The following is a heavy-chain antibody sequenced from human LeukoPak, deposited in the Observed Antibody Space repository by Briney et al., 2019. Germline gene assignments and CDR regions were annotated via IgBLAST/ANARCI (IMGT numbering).Heavy chain of an antibody. D-gene: IGHD2-2*01. CDR3: ARLGEKGLYCSSTSCAIFDY. Sequence: GESLKISCKASGYSFTDYWIGWVRQMPGKGLEWMGIIYPGDSDSRYSPPFQGQVTISADKSTSTAYLQWSSLKASDTAMYYCARLGEKGLYCSSTSCAIFDYWGQGTLVTVSS. CDR2: IYPGDSDS. CDR1: GYSFTDYW. V-gene: IGHV5-51*01. J-gene: IGHJ4*02.